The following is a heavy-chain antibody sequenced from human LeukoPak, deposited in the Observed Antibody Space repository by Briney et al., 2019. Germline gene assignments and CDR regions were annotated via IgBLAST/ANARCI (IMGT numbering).Heavy chain of an antibody. CDR1: GGSISSYY. V-gene: IGHV4-59*08. Sequence: KSSETLSLTCTVSGGSISSYYWSWIRQPPGKGLEWIGYIYYSGSTNYNPSLKSRVTISVDTSKNQFSLKLSSVTAADTAVYYCARTSIFGVVRFDPWGQGTLVTVSS. J-gene: IGHJ5*02. CDR3: ARTSIFGVVRFDP. CDR2: IYYSGST. D-gene: IGHD3-3*02.